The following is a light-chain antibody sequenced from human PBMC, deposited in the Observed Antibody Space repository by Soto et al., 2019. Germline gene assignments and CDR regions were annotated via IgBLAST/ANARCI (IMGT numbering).Light chain of an antibody. CDR1: QGISSY. CDR2: RAS. CDR3: QQLNSYPAT. Sequence: DIQLTQSPSFLSASVGDRVTITCRASQGISSYLAWYQQKPGKAPKLLIYRASTLQSGVPSRFNGSGYGTEFILSISSLQPEDFATYYCQQLNSYPATFGPGTKVHIK. V-gene: IGKV1-9*01. J-gene: IGKJ3*01.